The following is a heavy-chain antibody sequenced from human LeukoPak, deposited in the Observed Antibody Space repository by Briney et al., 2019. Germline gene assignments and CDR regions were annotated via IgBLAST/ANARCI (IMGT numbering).Heavy chain of an antibody. J-gene: IGHJ4*02. V-gene: IGHV3-23*01. D-gene: IGHD6-19*01. CDR3: AKRSGYTTGWFFDF. Sequence: GGSLKLSCAASGFSFSSYAMSWVRQAPGKGVEWVSSISGSGDNTYYAESVKGRFTISRDNSKNTLFLKMTSLRAEDTAVFYCAKRSGYTTGWFFDFWGQGTLVTVSS. CDR1: GFSFSSYA. CDR2: ISGSGDNT.